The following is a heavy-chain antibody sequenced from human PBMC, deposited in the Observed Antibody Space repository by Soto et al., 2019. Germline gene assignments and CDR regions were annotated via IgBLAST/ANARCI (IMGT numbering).Heavy chain of an antibody. CDR2: IYHSGSS. Sequence: QVQLQESGPGLVKPSGTLSLTCAVSSGSISSSNWWSWVRQPPGKGLEWIGEIYHSGSSNYNPSPKSRVTIPVDKSKSQFSLKLSSVTAADTAVYYCARRTPDCSGGSCYPYYFDYWGQGTLVTVSS. CDR3: ARRTPDCSGGSCYPYYFDY. J-gene: IGHJ4*02. D-gene: IGHD2-15*01. CDR1: SGSISSSNW. V-gene: IGHV4-4*02.